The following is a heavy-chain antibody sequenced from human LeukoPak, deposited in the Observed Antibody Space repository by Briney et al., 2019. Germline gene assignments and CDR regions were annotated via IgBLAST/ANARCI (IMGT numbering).Heavy chain of an antibody. V-gene: IGHV4-39*01. J-gene: IGHJ4*02. CDR2: IYYSGST. CDR1: GGSISSSSYY. D-gene: IGHD1-26*01. Sequence: SETLSLTCTVSGGSISSSSYYWGWIRQPPGKGLEWIGSIYYSGSTYYNPSLKSRVTISVDTSKNQFSLKLSSVTAADTAVYYCARHGGSSPKLFLIDYWGQGTLVTVSS. CDR3: ARHGGSSPKLFLIDY.